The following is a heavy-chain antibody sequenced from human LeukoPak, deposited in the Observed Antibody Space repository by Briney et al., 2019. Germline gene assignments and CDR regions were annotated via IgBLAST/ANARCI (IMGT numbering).Heavy chain of an antibody. V-gene: IGHV3-7*01. CDR3: ANGDGFHY. Sequence: GGSLRLSCAASGFTFSTYWMSWVRQAPGKGLEWVANIKQDGSEDYYADSVTGRFTISRDNAKNLLYLQMNSLRAEDAAVYYCANGDGFHYWGQGTLVTVSS. CDR2: IKQDGSED. J-gene: IGHJ4*01. CDR1: GFTFSTYW. D-gene: IGHD5-24*01.